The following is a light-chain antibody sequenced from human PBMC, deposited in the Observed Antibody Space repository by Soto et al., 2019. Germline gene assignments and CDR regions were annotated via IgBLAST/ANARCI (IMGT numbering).Light chain of an antibody. CDR1: SSNFANYKY. CDR3: SSYTTSSTMV. J-gene: IGLJ2*01. V-gene: IGLV2-14*03. CDR2: DVS. Sequence: QSALTQPASVSGSPGQSITVSCTGTSSNFANYKYVSWFQQHPGKAPKLIIFDVSYRPSGASNRFSGSLSGNTASLTISGVLAEDEADYYCSSYTTSSTMVFGGGTKVTVL.